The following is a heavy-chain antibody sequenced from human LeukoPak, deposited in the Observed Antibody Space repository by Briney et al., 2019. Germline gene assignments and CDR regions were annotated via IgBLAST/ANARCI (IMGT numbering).Heavy chain of an antibody. CDR2: INSNSAST. J-gene: IGHJ1*01. V-gene: IGHV3-23*01. D-gene: IGHD2-15*01. Sequence: PGGSLRLSCAASGFTLSPYWMHWVRQAPGKGLQWVSVINSNSASTYYGDSFQGRFTISRDNSKNTLYLQMNSLRAEDTAVYYCVSGIGFCSGGRCYQYFHRWGQGTLVTVSS. CDR3: VSGIGFCSGGRCYQYFHR. CDR1: GFTLSPYW.